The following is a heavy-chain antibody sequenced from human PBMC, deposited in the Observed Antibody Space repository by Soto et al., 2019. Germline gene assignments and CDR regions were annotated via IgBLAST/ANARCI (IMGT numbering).Heavy chain of an antibody. Sequence: GGSLRLSCAASGFTFSSYAMHWVRQAPGKGLEWVAVISYDGSNKYYADSVKGRFTISRDNSKNTLYLQMNSLRAEDTAVYYCARGIGYCSGGSCYFDRAGEYFQHWGQGTLVTVSS. D-gene: IGHD2-15*01. CDR2: ISYDGSNK. V-gene: IGHV3-30-3*01. CDR1: GFTFSSYA. CDR3: ARGIGYCSGGSCYFDRAGEYFQH. J-gene: IGHJ1*01.